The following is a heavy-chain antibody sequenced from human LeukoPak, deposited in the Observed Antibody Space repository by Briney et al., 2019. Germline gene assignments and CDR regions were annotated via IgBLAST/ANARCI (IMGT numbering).Heavy chain of an antibody. V-gene: IGHV1-46*01. CDR1: GYTFTSYY. Sequence: ASVKVSCKASGYTFTSYYMHWVQQAPGQGLEWMRIINPSGGSTSYAQKFQGRVTMTRDTSTSTVYMELSSLRSEDTAVYYCASAVAGMGDYFDYWGQGTLVTVSS. CDR3: ASAVAGMGDYFDY. J-gene: IGHJ4*02. D-gene: IGHD6-19*01. CDR2: INPSGGST.